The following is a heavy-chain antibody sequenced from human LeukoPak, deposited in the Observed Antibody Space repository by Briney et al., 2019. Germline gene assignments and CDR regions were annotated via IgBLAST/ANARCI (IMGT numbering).Heavy chain of an antibody. J-gene: IGHJ3*02. D-gene: IGHD3-22*01. V-gene: IGHV1-69*04. CDR2: IIPILGIA. CDR1: GGTFSSYA. Sequence: GASVKVSCKASGGTFSSYAISWVRQAPGQGLEWMGRIIPILGIANYAQKFQGRVTITADKSTSTAYMELSSLRSEDTAVYYCARTAEPSSYYYGSSGPGGAFDIWGQGTMVTVSS. CDR3: ARTAEPSSYYYGSSGPGGAFDI.